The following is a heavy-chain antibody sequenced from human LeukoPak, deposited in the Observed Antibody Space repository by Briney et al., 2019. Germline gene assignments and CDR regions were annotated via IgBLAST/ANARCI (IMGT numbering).Heavy chain of an antibody. CDR2: INPNSGGT. CDR1: GYTFTGYY. J-gene: IGHJ6*04. D-gene: IGHD2-15*01. Sequence: AASVKVSCKASGYTFTGYYMHWVRQAPGQGLEWMGWINPNSGGTNYAQKFQGWVTMTRDTSISTAYMELSRLRSDDTAVYYCARGLRYCSGGSCYSGVYYYYGMDVWGKGTTVTVSS. V-gene: IGHV1-2*04. CDR3: ARGLRYCSGGSCYSGVYYYYGMDV.